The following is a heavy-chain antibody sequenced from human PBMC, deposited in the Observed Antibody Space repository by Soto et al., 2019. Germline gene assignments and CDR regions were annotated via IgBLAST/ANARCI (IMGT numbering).Heavy chain of an antibody. Sequence: PGGSLRLSCVGSGFTLNNYGVHWVRQAPGKGLEWVALMWYDGLRQTYLDSVKGRFTISRDNSKNTLYLQMNSLRAEDTAVYYCAKDEARITIFGVVNPYGMDVWGQGTTVTVYS. J-gene: IGHJ6*02. CDR2: MWYDGLRQ. CDR1: GFTLNNYG. D-gene: IGHD3-3*01. CDR3: AKDEARITIFGVVNPYGMDV. V-gene: IGHV3-33*06.